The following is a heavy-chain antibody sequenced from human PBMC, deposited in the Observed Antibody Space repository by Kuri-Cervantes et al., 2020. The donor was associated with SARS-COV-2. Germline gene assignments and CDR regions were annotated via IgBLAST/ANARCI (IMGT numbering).Heavy chain of an antibody. D-gene: IGHD2-2*01. J-gene: IGHJ6*02. V-gene: IGHV3-23*01. CDR2: ISGSGGST. CDR3: ARDVVVVVPAGMDYYYYGMDV. Sequence: GGSLRLSCAASGFTFSSYAMSWVRQAPGKGLEWVSAISGSGGSTYYADSVEGRFTISRDNAKNSLYLQMNSLRAEDTAVCYCARDVVVVVPAGMDYYYYGMDVWGQGTTVTVSS. CDR1: GFTFSSYA.